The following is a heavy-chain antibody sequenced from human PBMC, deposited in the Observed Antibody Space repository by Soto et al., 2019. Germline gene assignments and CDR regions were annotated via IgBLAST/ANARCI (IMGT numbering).Heavy chain of an antibody. V-gene: IGHV3-23*01. CDR3: AKGPYGTLLYNYFDP. J-gene: IGHJ5*02. CDR2: IRGSGGST. Sequence: EVQLLVSGGALVQPGESLRLSCAASGFTLSNYAMSWVRQAPGKGLEWISVIRGSGGSTYFPDSVKGRFTISTDNSKNTLYLQMDSLRADDTAIYYCAKGPYGTLLYNYFDPWGQGTLLTVSS. D-gene: IGHD3-10*01. CDR1: GFTLSNYA.